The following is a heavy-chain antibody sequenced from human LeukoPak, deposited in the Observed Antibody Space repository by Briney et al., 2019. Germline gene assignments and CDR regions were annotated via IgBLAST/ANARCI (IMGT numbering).Heavy chain of an antibody. J-gene: IGHJ6*02. V-gene: IGHV3-74*01. CDR2: LNADASTT. CDR1: GFTFSNYV. Sequence: GGSLRLSCTASGFTFSNYVMHWVRQAPGKGLVWVSRLNADASTTNYADSVKGRFTISRDNAKNTLYLQMNSLRAEDTAVYYCARDKRVYSGGMDVWGQGTTVTVSS. CDR3: ARDKRVYSGGMDV. D-gene: IGHD4-11*01.